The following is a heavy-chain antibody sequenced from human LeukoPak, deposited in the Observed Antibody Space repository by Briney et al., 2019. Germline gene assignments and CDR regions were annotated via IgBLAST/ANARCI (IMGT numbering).Heavy chain of an antibody. Sequence: GGSLRLSCAASGFTFNSYWMSWVRQAPGKGLEWVANIKQDGSEKYYVDSVKGRFTISRDNAKNSLYLQMNSLRAEDTAVYYCARQYSSSWYYFDYWGQGTLVTVSS. D-gene: IGHD6-13*01. CDR1: GFTFNSYW. V-gene: IGHV3-7*01. J-gene: IGHJ4*02. CDR3: ARQYSSSWYYFDY. CDR2: IKQDGSEK.